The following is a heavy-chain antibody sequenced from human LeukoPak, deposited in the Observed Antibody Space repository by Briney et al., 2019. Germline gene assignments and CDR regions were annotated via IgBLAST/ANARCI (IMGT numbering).Heavy chain of an antibody. D-gene: IGHD2-8*02. CDR2: IYYSGST. CDR1: GGSISSSSYY. J-gene: IGHJ4*02. CDR3: GSGGVTTSDY. Sequence: SETLSLTCTVSGGSISSSSYYWGWIRQPPGKGLEWIGSIYYSGSTYYNPSLKSRVTISVDTSKNQFSLKLSSVTAADTAVYYCGSGGVTTSDYWGQGTLVTVSS. V-gene: IGHV4-39*01.